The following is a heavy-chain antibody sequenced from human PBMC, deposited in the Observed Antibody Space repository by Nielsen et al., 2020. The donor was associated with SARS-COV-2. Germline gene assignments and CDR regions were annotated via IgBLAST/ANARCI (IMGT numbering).Heavy chain of an antibody. D-gene: IGHD3-10*01. J-gene: IGHJ6*02. Sequence: GESLKISCAASGFTVSSNYMSWVRRAPGKGLEWVSVIYSGGSTYYADSVKGRFTISRDNSKNTLYLQMNSLRAEDTAVYYCARDMLWFGEPIPYGMDVWGQGTTVTVSS. CDR3: ARDMLWFGEPIPYGMDV. V-gene: IGHV3-53*01. CDR1: GFTVSSNY. CDR2: IYSGGST.